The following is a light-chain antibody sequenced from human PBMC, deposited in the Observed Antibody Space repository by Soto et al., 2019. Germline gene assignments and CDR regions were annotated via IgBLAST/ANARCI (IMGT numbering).Light chain of an antibody. J-gene: IGLJ1*01. CDR3: KSSDSSLSGFYV. CDR1: SSNIGANSD. CDR2: GNS. V-gene: IGLV1-40*01. Sequence: QSVLTQPPSVSGAPGQRVTISCTGSSSNIGANSDVHWYQQLAGAAPKLLIYGNSNRPSGVSDRFSGSKSDTSASLAITGLQAEDEADYYCKSSDSSLSGFYVFGTGTKVTVL.